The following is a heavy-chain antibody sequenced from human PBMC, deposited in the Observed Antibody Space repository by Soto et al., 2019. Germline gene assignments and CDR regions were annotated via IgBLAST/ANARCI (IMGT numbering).Heavy chain of an antibody. J-gene: IGHJ6*02. D-gene: IGHD3-10*01. CDR1: GGTFSSYA. V-gene: IGHV1-69*13. CDR2: IIPIFGTA. CDR3: ARTDGSGSYPVEVYYYYGMDV. Sequence: GASVKVSCKASGGTFSSYAISWVRQAPGQGLEWMGGIIPIFGTANYAQKFQGRVTITADESTSTAYMELSSLRSEDTAVYYCARTDGSGSYPVEVYYYYGMDVWGQGTTVTVSS.